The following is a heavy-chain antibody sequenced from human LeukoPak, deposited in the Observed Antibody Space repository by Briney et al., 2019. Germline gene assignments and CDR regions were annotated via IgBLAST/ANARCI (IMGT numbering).Heavy chain of an antibody. CDR2: IIPILGIA. V-gene: IGHV1-69*04. D-gene: IGHD2-2*01. CDR1: GGTFSSYA. J-gene: IGHJ4*02. Sequence: ASVKVSCKASGGTFSSYAISWVRQAPGQGFEWMGRIIPILGIANYAQKFQGRVTITADKSTSTAYMELSSLRSEDTAVYYCARGTDPGYCSSTSCRYFDYWGQGTLVTVSS. CDR3: ARGTDPGYCSSTSCRYFDY.